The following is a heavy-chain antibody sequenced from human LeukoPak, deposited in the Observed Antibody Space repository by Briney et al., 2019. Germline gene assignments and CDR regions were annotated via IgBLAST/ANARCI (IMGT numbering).Heavy chain of an antibody. J-gene: IGHJ5*02. V-gene: IGHV3-15*01. CDR2: IKRKTDGETT. CDR1: GFTFSNAW. CDR3: TKDIVVVVAATFENWFDP. D-gene: IGHD2-15*01. Sequence: GGSLRLSCTASGFTFSNAWMNWVRQAPGKGLEWVGRIKRKTDGETTDYAAPVKGRFTISRDDSKNTLYLQMNSLKTEDTAVYYCTKDIVVVVAATFENWFDPWGQGTLVTVSS.